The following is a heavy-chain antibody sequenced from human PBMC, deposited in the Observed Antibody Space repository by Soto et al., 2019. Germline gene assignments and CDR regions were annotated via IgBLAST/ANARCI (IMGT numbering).Heavy chain of an antibody. CDR3: ARDVHHIVVVTAIPGCGY. D-gene: IGHD2-21*02. J-gene: IGHJ4*02. CDR1: GYTFTSYG. CDR2: ISAYNGNT. Sequence: QVQLVQSGAEVKKPGASVKVSCKASGYTFTSYGISWVRQAPGQGLEWMGWISAYNGNTNYAQKLQGRVTMTTDTSTSTAYMELRSPRSDDTAVYYCARDVHHIVVVTAIPGCGYWGQGTLVTVSS. V-gene: IGHV1-18*01.